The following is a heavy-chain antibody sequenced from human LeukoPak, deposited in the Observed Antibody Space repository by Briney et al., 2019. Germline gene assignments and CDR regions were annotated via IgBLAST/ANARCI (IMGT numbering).Heavy chain of an antibody. J-gene: IGHJ4*02. CDR3: ARGQELLAL. CDR1: GFTFSSYS. CDR2: ISSSSSTI. Sequence: GGSLRLSCAASGFTFSSYSMNWVRQAPGKGLEWVSYISSSSSTIYYADSVKGRFTISRDNAKNSLYLQMNSLRAEDTAVYYCARGQELLALWSQGTLVTVSS. D-gene: IGHD1-26*01. V-gene: IGHV3-48*01.